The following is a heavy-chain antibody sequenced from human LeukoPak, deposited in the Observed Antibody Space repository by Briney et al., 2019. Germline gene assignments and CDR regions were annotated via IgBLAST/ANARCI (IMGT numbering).Heavy chain of an antibody. J-gene: IGHJ5*02. CDR3: AKDSGVSSSWKNWFDP. V-gene: IGHV3-23*01. Sequence: GGSLRLFCAASGLTFSGYGVSWFRQDQVKGVDGVSAISGSGVSTYYADCVKCGFTFSRSNSYNTLYLQLICLRAEETAVYYCAKDSGVSSSWKNWFDPWGQGTLVTVSS. CDR1: GLTFSGYG. CDR2: ISGSGVST. D-gene: IGHD6-13*01.